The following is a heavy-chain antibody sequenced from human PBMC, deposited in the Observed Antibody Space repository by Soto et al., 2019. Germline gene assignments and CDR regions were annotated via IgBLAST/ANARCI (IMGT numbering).Heavy chain of an antibody. V-gene: IGHV3-30*18. CDR3: AKDDGYYYYGMDV. J-gene: IGHJ6*02. Sequence: VGSLRLSCAASGFTFSSYGMHWVRQAPGKGLEWVAVISYDGSNKYYADSVKGRFTISRDNSKNTLYLQMNSLRAEDTAVYYCAKDDGYYYYGMDVWGQGTTVTVSS. CDR1: GFTFSSYG. CDR2: ISYDGSNK.